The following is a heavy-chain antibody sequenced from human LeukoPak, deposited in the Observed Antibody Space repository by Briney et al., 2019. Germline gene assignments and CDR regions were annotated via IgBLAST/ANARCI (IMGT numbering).Heavy chain of an antibody. CDR3: ARGGEGYNGPGFN. J-gene: IGHJ4*02. V-gene: IGHV3-74*01. CDR1: GFTFSSHW. D-gene: IGHD5-12*01. CDR2: MNTDGSSI. Sequence: PGGSLRLSCAASGFTFSSHWMHWVRQAPGKGLVWVSRMNTDGSSINYADSVKGRFTISRDNAKNTLYLQMNSLRAEDTAAYYCARGGEGYNGPGFNWGQGTLVTVS.